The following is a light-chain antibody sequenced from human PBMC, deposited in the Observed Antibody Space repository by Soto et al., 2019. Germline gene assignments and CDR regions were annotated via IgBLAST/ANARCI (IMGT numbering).Light chain of an antibody. V-gene: IGKV3-11*01. CDR3: QQGGNRPPRT. CDR2: DTS. Sequence: EVVLTQSPATLSLSQGESATLSCRASESVGRYLAWYQQRPDQAPRLVIYDTSTRATGIADRFSGSGSGTDFTLTISSLEPEDFAVYYCQQGGNRPPRTFGQGTKVDIK. J-gene: IGKJ1*01. CDR1: ESVGRY.